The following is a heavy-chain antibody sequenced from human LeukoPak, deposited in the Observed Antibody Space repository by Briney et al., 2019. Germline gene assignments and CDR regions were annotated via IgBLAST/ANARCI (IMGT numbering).Heavy chain of an antibody. Sequence: PSETLSLTCAVSGGSISSYYWSWIRQPPGKGLECVGYIYYSGSTNYNPSLKSRVTISVDTSKNQFSLKLSSVTAADTAVYYCARAAYDFWRGYPNWFDPWGQRSQVAVCS. CDR3: ARAAYDFWRGYPNWFDP. D-gene: IGHD3-3*01. J-gene: IGHJ5*02. V-gene: IGHV4-59*01. CDR1: GGSISSYY. CDR2: IYYSGST.